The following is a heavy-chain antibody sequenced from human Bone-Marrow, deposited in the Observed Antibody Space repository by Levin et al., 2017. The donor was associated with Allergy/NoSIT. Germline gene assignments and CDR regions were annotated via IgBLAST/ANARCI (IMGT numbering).Heavy chain of an antibody. CDR2: IYYSGST. CDR3: ARTPEEFVAVPAAPRPQLRNYYYMDV. V-gene: IGHV4-30-4*01. Sequence: SETLSLTCTVSGGSISSGDYYWSWIRQPPGKGLEWIGHIYYSGSTYYNPSLESRITISVDTSENQVSLKLSSVTAADTAVYYCARTPEEFVAVPAAPRPQLRNYYYMDVWGKGTTVSVSS. D-gene: IGHD2-2*01. CDR1: GGSISSGDYY. J-gene: IGHJ6*03.